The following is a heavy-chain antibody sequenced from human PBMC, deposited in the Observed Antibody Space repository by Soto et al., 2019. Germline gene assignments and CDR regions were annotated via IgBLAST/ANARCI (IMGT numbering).Heavy chain of an antibody. CDR1: GYSFTSYW. V-gene: IGHV5-51*01. J-gene: IGHJ6*02. Sequence: ESLKISCKGSGYSFTSYWIGWVRQMPGKGLEWMGIIYPVDSDTRYSPSFQGQVTISADKSISTAYLQWSSLKASDTAMYYCARTSAAGKYYYGMDVWGQGTTVTVSS. CDR3: ARTSAAGKYYYGMDV. D-gene: IGHD6-13*01. CDR2: IYPVDSDT.